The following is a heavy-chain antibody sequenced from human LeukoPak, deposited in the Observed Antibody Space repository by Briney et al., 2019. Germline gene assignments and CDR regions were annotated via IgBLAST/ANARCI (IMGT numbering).Heavy chain of an antibody. D-gene: IGHD2-8*01. Sequence: SETLSLTCTVSGGSISSYYWSWIRQPPGKGLEWIGYIYYSGSTYYNPSLKSRVTISVDTSKNQFSLKLSSVTAADTAVYYCAREGVTGDFDYWGQGTLVTVSS. CDR3: AREGVTGDFDY. CDR2: IYYSGST. J-gene: IGHJ4*02. CDR1: GGSISSYY. V-gene: IGHV4-59*12.